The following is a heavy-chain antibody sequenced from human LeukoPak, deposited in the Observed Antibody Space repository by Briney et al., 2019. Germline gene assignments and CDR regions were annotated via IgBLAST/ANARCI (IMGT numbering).Heavy chain of an antibody. D-gene: IGHD1-26*01. Sequence: SETLSLTCAVYGGSFSGYYWGWIRQPPGRGLEWIGTIYHSGSTYYNPSLKSRVTISVDTSKNQFSLKLSSVTAADTAVYYCARDVGATPGYFDYWGQGTLVTVSS. CDR2: IYHSGST. J-gene: IGHJ4*02. V-gene: IGHV4-34*01. CDR3: ARDVGATPGYFDY. CDR1: GGSFSGYY.